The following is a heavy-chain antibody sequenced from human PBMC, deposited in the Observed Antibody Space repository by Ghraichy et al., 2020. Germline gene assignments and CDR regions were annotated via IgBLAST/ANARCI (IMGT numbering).Heavy chain of an antibody. CDR1: GVNFDDYA. V-gene: IGHV3-43*02. J-gene: IGHJ4*02. CDR2: ISGDGRHT. Sequence: GGSLRLSCTASGVNFDDYAMHWVRQAPGKGLEWVSLISGDGRHTQYIDAVKGRFTISRDNSKNSLYLQMNSLRTEDTALYYCAKDLSKQWLGPSDKWGQGTLVIVSS. D-gene: IGHD6-19*01. CDR3: AKDLSKQWLGPSDK.